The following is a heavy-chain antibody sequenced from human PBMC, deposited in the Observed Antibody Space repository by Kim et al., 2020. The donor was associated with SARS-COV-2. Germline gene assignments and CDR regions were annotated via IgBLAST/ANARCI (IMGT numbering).Heavy chain of an antibody. D-gene: IGHD3-3*01. CDR3: ARELRVAAFGQLYERNYVIDV. J-gene: IGHJ6*02. CDR2: ISRGGRDS. Sequence: GGSLRLSCSASGFTFSDYYMAWVRQAPGKGLEWLSSISRGGRDSDHAHSIFGRFIISRDNADSALFLQMDSLGVEDTAIYYCARELRVAAFGQLYERNYVIDVMGQGTTVIVSS. V-gene: IGHV3-11*05. CDR1: GFTFSDYY.